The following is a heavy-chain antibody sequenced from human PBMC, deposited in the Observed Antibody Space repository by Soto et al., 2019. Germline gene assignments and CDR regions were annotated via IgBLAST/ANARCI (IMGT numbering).Heavy chain of an antibody. CDR2: ISAYNGNT. Sequence: QVQLVQSGAEVKKPGASVKVSCKASGYTFTSYGISWVRQAPGQGLEWMGWISAYNGNTNYAQKLQGRVTMTTDTSTSTAYMELRSLRSDDTAVYYCARGPWLVVAARGGGYYYYGMDVWGQGTTVTVSS. J-gene: IGHJ6*02. CDR3: ARGPWLVVAARGGGYYYYGMDV. V-gene: IGHV1-18*01. D-gene: IGHD2-15*01. CDR1: GYTFTSYG.